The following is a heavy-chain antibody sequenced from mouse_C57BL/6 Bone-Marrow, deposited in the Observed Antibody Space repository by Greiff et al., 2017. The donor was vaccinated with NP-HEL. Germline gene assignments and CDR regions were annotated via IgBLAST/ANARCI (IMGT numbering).Heavy chain of an antibody. CDR3: ARWLLRGGGFAY. CDR1: GYTFTSYW. Sequence: QVQLQQPGAELVKPGASVKMSCKASGYTFTSYWITWVKQRPGQGLEWIGDIYPGSGSTNYNEKFKSKATLTVDTSSSTAYMHLSSLTSEDSAVYYCARWLLRGGGFAYWGQGTLVTVSA. D-gene: IGHD2-3*01. CDR2: IYPGSGST. V-gene: IGHV1-55*01. J-gene: IGHJ3*01.